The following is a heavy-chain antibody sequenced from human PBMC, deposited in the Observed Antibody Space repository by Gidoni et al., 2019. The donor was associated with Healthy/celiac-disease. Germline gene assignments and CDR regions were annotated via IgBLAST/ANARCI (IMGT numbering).Heavy chain of an antibody. V-gene: IGHV3-23*01. D-gene: IGHD7-27*01. J-gene: IGHJ6*02. CDR3: AKTTGDRVYYYYGMDV. CDR1: GFTFSSYA. CDR2: ISGSGGST. Sequence: EVQLLESGGGLVQPGGSLRLACAASGFTFSSYAMSWVRQAPGKGLEWVSAISGSGGSTYYADSVKGRFTISRDNSKNTLYLQMNSLRAEDTAVYYCAKTTGDRVYYYYGMDVWGQGTTVTVSS.